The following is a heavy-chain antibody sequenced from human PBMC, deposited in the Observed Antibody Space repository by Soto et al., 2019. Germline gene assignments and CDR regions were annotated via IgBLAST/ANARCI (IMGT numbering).Heavy chain of an antibody. CDR1: GFPFSSYA. V-gene: IGHV3-23*01. Sequence: EVQLLESGGGLVQPGGSLRLSCADSGFPFSSYAMSWVRQAPGKGLELVSAISGSGGSTYYADSVKGRSTISRDNSKNALYLPMNGLKADDTDVYYCAQQQEVAEDAFDIWGQGTMVTPSS. CDR3: AQQQEVAEDAFDI. D-gene: IGHD6-13*01. J-gene: IGHJ3*02. CDR2: ISGSGGST.